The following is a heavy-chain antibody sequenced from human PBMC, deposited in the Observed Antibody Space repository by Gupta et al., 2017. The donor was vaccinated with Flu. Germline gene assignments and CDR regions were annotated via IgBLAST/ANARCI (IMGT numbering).Heavy chain of an antibody. CDR2: INPNTGDT. CDR3: ARDKRGGSGWFVFDY. D-gene: IGHD6-19*01. V-gene: IGHV1-2*02. Sequence: HWIRQAPGQGLEWMGGINPNTGDTNYAQKLQGRVTMTRDTSMSTAYMELSRLKSDDTADDYCARDKRGGSGWFVFDYWGQGTLVSVSA. J-gene: IGHJ4*02.